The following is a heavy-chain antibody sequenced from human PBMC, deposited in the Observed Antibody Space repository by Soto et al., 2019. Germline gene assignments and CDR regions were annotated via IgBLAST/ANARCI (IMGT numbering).Heavy chain of an antibody. D-gene: IGHD3-22*01. CDR1: GDTFSSYA. CDR3: AGGANYYDSSGTNAFDI. Sequence: QVQLVQSGAEVKKPGSSVKVSCKASGDTFSSYAISWVRQAPGQGLEWMGGIIPIFGTANYAQKFQGRVTITADESTSTAYMELSSLRSEDTVVYYCAGGANYYDSSGTNAFDIWGQGTMVTVSS. J-gene: IGHJ3*02. V-gene: IGHV1-69*01. CDR2: IIPIFGTA.